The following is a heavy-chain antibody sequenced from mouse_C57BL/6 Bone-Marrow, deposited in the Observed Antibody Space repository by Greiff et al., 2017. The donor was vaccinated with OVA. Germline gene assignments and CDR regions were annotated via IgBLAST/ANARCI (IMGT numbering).Heavy chain of an antibody. Sequence: EVQLQESGPELVKPGASVKIPCKASGYTFTDYNMDWVKQSHGKSLEWIGDINPNNGGTIYNQKFKGKATLTVDKSSSTAYMELRSLTSEDTAVYYCARGIYYYGSSWSYYAMDYWGQGTSVTVSS. V-gene: IGHV1-18*01. CDR2: INPNNGGT. D-gene: IGHD1-1*01. J-gene: IGHJ4*01. CDR1: GYTFTDYN. CDR3: ARGIYYYGSSWSYYAMDY.